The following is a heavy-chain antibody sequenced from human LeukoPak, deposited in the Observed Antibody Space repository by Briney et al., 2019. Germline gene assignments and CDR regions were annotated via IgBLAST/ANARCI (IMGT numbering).Heavy chain of an antibody. CDR2: IYPGDPDT. J-gene: IGHJ4*02. CDR1: GYSFTSYW. CDR3: ARRIGMVSPHYFDS. V-gene: IGHV5-51*01. D-gene: IGHD5/OR15-5a*01. Sequence: GESLKISCKGSGYSFTSYWIAWVRQMPGKGLEWMGIIYPGDPDTRYSPSFQGQVTISADKSINTAYLQWSSLKASDTAMYYCARRIGMVSPHYFDSWGQGTLVTVSS.